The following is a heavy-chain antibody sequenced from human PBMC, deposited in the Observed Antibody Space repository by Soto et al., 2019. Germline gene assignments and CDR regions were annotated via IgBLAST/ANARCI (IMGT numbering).Heavy chain of an antibody. CDR1: RFSLTTAGVG. CDR2: IYWDDDE. D-gene: IGHD3-22*01. Sequence: QIALKESGPTLVKPTHTLTLTGSFARFSLTTAGVGVGWFRQPPGEALEWLALIYWDDDERYSPSLKTRLTITKDPSKNQVVLTMNNMAPVDTATYYGAHSRKLITEDATVGYFDYWGQGNLGTVST. J-gene: IGHJ4*02. CDR3: AHSRKLITEDATVGYFDY. V-gene: IGHV2-5*02.